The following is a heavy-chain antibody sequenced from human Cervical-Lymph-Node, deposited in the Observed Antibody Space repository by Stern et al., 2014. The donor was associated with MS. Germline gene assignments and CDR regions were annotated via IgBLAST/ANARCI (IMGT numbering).Heavy chain of an antibody. CDR3: ATHAPGVVPAALDY. CDR2: IYWDDSK. CDR1: GFSLSTSGVG. J-gene: IGHJ4*02. V-gene: IGHV2-5*02. D-gene: IGHD2-2*01. Sequence: ITLKESGPTLVKPTQTLTLTCTFSGFSLSTSGVGVGWIHQPPGKALEWLAFIYWDDSKRYSPSLKNRLTITKDTSKNQVVLTMNNMDPVDTATFYCATHAPGVVPAALDYWGQGTLVTVS.